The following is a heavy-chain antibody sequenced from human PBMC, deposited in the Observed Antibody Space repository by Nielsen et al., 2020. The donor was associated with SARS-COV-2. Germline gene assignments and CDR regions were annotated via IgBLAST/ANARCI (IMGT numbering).Heavy chain of an antibody. D-gene: IGHD4-17*01. CDR1: GGSINSYY. CDR3: ARGYYGDNYYFDY. Sequence: SETLSLTCTVSGGSINSYYWSWIRQPPGKGLEWIGYIYYSGSTNYNPSLKSRVTISVDTSKNQFSLKLSSVTAADTAVYYCARGYYGDNYYFDYWGQGTLVTVSS. J-gene: IGHJ4*02. V-gene: IGHV4-59*01. CDR2: IYYSGST.